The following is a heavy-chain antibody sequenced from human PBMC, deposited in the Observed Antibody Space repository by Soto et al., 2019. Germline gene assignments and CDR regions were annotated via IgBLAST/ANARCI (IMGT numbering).Heavy chain of an antibody. V-gene: IGHV4-34*01. CDR1: GGSFSGYY. J-gene: IGHJ6*02. CDR3: ARGGYCSSTSCLAPHHYGIDV. D-gene: IGHD2-2*01. CDR2: INHSGST. Sequence: PSETLSLTCAVYGGSFSGYYWSWIRQPPGKGLEWIGEINHSGSTNYNPSLKSRVTISVDTSKNQCSLKLSYVTDADTAVYYCARGGYCSSTSCLAPHHYGIDVWGQGTTVTVSS.